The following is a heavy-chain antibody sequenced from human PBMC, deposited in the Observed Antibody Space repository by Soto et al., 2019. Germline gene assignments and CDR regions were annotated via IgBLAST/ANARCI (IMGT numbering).Heavy chain of an antibody. CDR1: GFTFSSYG. D-gene: IGHD1-7*01. J-gene: IGHJ6*02. V-gene: IGHV3-33*01. CDR2: IWYDGSNK. Sequence: PGGSLRLSCAASGFTFSSYGMHWVRQAPGKGLEWVAVIWYDGSNKYYADSVKGRFTISRDNSKNTLYLQMNSLRAEDTAVYYCARGGPMMSQKGDWNYRYYYYYGMDVWGQGTTVTVSS. CDR3: ARGGPMMSQKGDWNYRYYYYYGMDV.